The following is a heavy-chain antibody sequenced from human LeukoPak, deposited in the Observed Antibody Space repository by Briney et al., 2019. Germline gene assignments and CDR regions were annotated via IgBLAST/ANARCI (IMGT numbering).Heavy chain of an antibody. CDR1: GFTVSSNY. V-gene: IGHV3-66*01. CDR2: IYSDGGT. D-gene: IGHD6-19*01. J-gene: IGHJ4*02. Sequence: GGSLRLSCAASGFTVSSNYMSWVRQAPGKGLEWVSVIYSDGGTYYADSVKGRFTISRDNSKNTLYLQMNSLRAEDTAVYYCASPTSRSSGWFYFDYWGQGALVTVSS. CDR3: ASPTSRSSGWFYFDY.